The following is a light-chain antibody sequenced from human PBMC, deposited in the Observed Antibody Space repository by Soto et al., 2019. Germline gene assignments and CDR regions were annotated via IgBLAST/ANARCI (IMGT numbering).Light chain of an antibody. J-gene: IGLJ1*01. CDR2: EVH. Sequence: QSALTQPPSASGYPAQSVTISCTGTSSDVGGYNFVSWYQQYPGKVPKLMFYEVHTRPSGVPERVSGSNSGNTASLTVAGLQAEDEADYYCTSYAGGNNVFGTGTKVTVL. CDR3: TSYAGGNNV. V-gene: IGLV2-8*01. CDR1: SSDVGGYNF.